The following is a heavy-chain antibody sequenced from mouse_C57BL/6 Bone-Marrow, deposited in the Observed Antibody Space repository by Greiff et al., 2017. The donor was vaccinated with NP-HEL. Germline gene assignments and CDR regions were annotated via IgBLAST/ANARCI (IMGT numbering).Heavy chain of an antibody. V-gene: IGHV1-82*01. CDR3: AIYYGSSYNY. J-gene: IGHJ2*01. D-gene: IGHD1-1*01. CDR2: IYPGDGDT. Sequence: LKQSGPELVKPGASVKISCKASGYAFSSSWMNWVKQRPGKGLEWIGRIYPGDGDTNYNGKFKGKATLTADKSSSTAYMQLSSLTSEDSAVYFCAIYYGSSYNYWGQGTTLTVSS. CDR1: GYAFSSSW.